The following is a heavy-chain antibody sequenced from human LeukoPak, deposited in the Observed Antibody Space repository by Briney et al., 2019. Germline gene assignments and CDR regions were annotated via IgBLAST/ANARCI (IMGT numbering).Heavy chain of an antibody. Sequence: SQTLSLTCTVSGGSISSGGYYWSWIRQHPGKGLEWIGYIYYSGSTYYNPSLKSRVTISVDTSKNQFSLKLSSVTAADTAVYYCARGVTVAGSDDYWGQGTLVTVSS. CDR2: IYYSGST. J-gene: IGHJ4*02. V-gene: IGHV4-30-4*08. CDR3: ARGVTVAGSDDY. CDR1: GGSISSGGYY. D-gene: IGHD6-19*01.